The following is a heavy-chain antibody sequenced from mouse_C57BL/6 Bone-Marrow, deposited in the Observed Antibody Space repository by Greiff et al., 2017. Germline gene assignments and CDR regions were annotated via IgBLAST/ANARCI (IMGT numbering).Heavy chain of an antibody. D-gene: IGHD2-12*01. Sequence: EVQLQESGEGLVKPGGSLKLSCAASGFTFSSYAMSWVRQTPEKRLEWVAYISSGGDYIYYADTVKGRFTISRDNARNTLYLQMSSLKSEDTAMYYCTRGNYSLFAYWGQGTLVTVSA. V-gene: IGHV5-9-1*02. J-gene: IGHJ3*01. CDR1: GFTFSSYA. CDR2: ISSGGDYI. CDR3: TRGNYSLFAY.